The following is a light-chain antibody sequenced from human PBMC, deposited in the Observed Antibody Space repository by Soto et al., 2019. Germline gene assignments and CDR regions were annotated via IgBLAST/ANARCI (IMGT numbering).Light chain of an antibody. V-gene: IGKV3-15*01. J-gene: IGKJ1*01. CDR1: QGVSSN. CDR2: AAS. CDR3: QQYNNWPPTRT. Sequence: EMVLTQSQATLSVSPGERATLSCRASQGVSSNLAWYQQKPGQAPRLLIYAASTRAAGIPARFSGSGSGTEFTLTISSLQSVDFAVYYCQQYNNWPPTRTFGQGTKVEVK.